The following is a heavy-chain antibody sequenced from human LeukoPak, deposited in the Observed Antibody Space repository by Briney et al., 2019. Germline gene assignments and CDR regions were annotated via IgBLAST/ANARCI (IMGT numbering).Heavy chain of an antibody. CDR2: IRSKAYGGTT. D-gene: IGHD6-13*01. Sequence: PGRSLRLSYTASGFTFGDYAMSWVRQAPGKGLEWVGFIRSKAYGGTTEYAASVKGRFTISRDDSKSIAYLQMNSLKTEDTAVYYCTRVGGGYSSSWYYYWGQGTLVTVSS. CDR1: GFTFGDYA. CDR3: TRVGGGYSSSWYYY. V-gene: IGHV3-49*04. J-gene: IGHJ4*02.